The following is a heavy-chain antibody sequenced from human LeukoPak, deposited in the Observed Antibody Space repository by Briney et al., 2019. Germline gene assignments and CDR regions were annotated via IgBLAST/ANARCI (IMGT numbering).Heavy chain of an antibody. D-gene: IGHD6-19*01. Sequence: GGSLRLSCAASGFTFSSYAMHWVRQAPGKGLEWVAVISYGGSDKHYADSVKGRFTISRDNSKNTLYLQMNSLRAEDTAVYYCVRRSSSDYDAFDIWGQGTMVTVSS. V-gene: IGHV3-30-3*01. CDR2: ISYGGSDK. CDR3: VRRSSSDYDAFDI. CDR1: GFTFSSYA. J-gene: IGHJ3*02.